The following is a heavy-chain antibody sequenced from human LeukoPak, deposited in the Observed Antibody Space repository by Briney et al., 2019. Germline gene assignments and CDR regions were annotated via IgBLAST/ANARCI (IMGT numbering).Heavy chain of an antibody. CDR2: IYYSGST. Sequence: TPSETLSLTCTVSGGSISSSSYYWGWICQPPGKGLEWIGSIYYSGSTYYNPSLKSRVTISVDTSKNQFSLKLSSVTAADTAVYYCARDDQGSTDYWGQGTLVTVSS. D-gene: IGHD1-26*01. CDR1: GGSISSSSYY. CDR3: ARDDQGSTDY. V-gene: IGHV4-39*07. J-gene: IGHJ4*02.